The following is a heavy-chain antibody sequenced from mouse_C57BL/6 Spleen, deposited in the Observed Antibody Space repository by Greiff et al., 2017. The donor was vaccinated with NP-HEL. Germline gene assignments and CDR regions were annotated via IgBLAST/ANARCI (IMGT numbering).Heavy chain of an antibody. CDR3: ARSYSNYEYFDV. J-gene: IGHJ1*03. Sequence: QVQLKQPGAELVKPGASVKLSCKASGYTFTSYWMHWVKQRPGQGLEWIGMIHPNSGSTNYNEKFKSKATLTVDESSSTAYMQLSSLTSEDSAVYYCARSYSNYEYFDVWGTGTTVTVSS. V-gene: IGHV1-64*01. CDR2: IHPNSGST. CDR1: GYTFTSYW. D-gene: IGHD2-5*01.